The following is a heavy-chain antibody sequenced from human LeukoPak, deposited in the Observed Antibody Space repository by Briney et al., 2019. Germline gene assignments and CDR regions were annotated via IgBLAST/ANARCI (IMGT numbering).Heavy chain of an antibody. J-gene: IGHJ5*02. CDR2: MNPNSGNT. CDR1: GGTFSSYA. V-gene: IGHV1-8*03. CDR3: ARRDSSSYDL. Sequence: ASVKVSCKASGGTFSSYAISWVRQATGQGLEWMGWMNPNSGNTGYAQKFQGRVTITRNTSISTAYMELSSLRSEDTAVYYCARRDSSSYDLWGQGTLVTVSS. D-gene: IGHD6-13*01.